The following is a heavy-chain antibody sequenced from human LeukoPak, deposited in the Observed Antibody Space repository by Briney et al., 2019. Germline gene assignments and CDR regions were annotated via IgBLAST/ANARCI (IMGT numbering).Heavy chain of an antibody. Sequence: GGSLRLSCAVSGFSFSSYEMNWVRQAPGKGLEWISYISSTVSTTYYADSVKGRFTISRDNAKNTLYLQMNSLRADDTGVYYCARERARCGGDCNDYWGQGSLVTVSS. J-gene: IGHJ4*02. CDR2: ISSTVSTT. V-gene: IGHV3-48*03. CDR1: GFSFSSYE. CDR3: ARERARCGGDCNDY. D-gene: IGHD2-21*02.